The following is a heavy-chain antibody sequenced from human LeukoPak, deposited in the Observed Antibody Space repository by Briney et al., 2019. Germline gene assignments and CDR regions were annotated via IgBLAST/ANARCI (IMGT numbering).Heavy chain of an antibody. CDR2: IRYDGSNK. J-gene: IGHJ3*02. CDR3: AREQQQLGAFDI. D-gene: IGHD6-13*01. V-gene: IGHV3-30*02. CDR1: GFTFSSYG. Sequence: PGGSLRLSCAASGFTFSSYGMHWVRQAPGKGLEWVAFIRYDGSNKYYADSVKGRFTISRDNSKNTLYLQMNSLRAEDTAVYYCAREQQQLGAFDIWGQGTMVTVSS.